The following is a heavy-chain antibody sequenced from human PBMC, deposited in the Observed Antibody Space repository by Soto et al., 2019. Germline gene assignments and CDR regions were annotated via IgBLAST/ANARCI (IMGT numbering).Heavy chain of an antibody. J-gene: IGHJ4*02. CDR3: ATSLVTSRTRVDY. Sequence: NPSETLSLTCTVSGGSIYTGGFYWSWIRQLPGKGLEWLGYIYYTGSTQYTPSLKSRLTISTDTSDNQFSLRLTSVTAADTAVYYCATSLVTSRTRVDYWGQGTLVTVSS. CDR1: GGSIYTGGFY. D-gene: IGHD1-26*01. CDR2: IYYTGST. V-gene: IGHV4-31*03.